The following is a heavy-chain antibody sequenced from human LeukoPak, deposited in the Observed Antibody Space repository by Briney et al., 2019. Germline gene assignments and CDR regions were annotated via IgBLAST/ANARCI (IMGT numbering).Heavy chain of an antibody. CDR3: ARISYSSSWYEYWFDP. CDR2: INTNTGNP. V-gene: IGHV7-4-1*02. J-gene: IGHJ5*02. D-gene: IGHD6-13*01. Sequence: ASVKVSCKASGYTFTSYAMNWVRQAPGQGLEWMGWINTNTGNPTYAQGFTGRFVFSLDTSVGTAYLQISSLKAEDTAVYYCARISYSSSWYEYWFDPWGQGTLVTVSS. CDR1: GYTFTSYA.